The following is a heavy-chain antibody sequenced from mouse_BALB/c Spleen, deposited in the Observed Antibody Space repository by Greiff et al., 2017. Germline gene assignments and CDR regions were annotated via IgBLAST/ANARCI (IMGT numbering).Heavy chain of an antibody. Sequence: EVNVVESGGGLVQPGGSLKLSCAASGFTFSSYTMSWVRQTPEKRLEWVAYISNGGGSTYYPDTVKGRFTISRDNAKNTLYLQMSSLKSEDTAMYYCARHYYGSSLYYFDYWGQGTTLTVSS. V-gene: IGHV5-12-2*01. CDR1: GFTFSSYT. D-gene: IGHD1-1*01. J-gene: IGHJ2*01. CDR2: ISNGGGST. CDR3: ARHYYGSSLYYFDY.